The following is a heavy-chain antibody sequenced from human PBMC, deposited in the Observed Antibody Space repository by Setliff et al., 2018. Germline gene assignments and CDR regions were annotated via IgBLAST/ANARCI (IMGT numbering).Heavy chain of an antibody. CDR2: IYPGDSDA. V-gene: IGHV5-51*01. J-gene: IGHJ3*02. CDR3: ARSPLDDAFDI. Sequence: GESLKISCKGSGYNFTTYWIGWVRQMPGEGLEWMGIIYPGDSDARYSPSFQGQVTISADKSINTVYLQWSSLKASDTAMYYCARSPLDDAFDIWGQGTMVTVSS. CDR1: GYNFTTYW.